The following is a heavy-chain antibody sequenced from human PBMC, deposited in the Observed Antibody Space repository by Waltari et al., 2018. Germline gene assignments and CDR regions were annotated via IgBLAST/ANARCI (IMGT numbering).Heavy chain of an antibody. CDR2: INPNSGGT. Sequence: QVQLVQSGAEVKKPGASVKVSCKASGYTFTGSYMHWVRQAPGQGLEWMGWINPNSGGTNYAQKFQGRVTMTRDTSISTAYMELSRLRSDDTAVYYCARNLRRIAAAGIYYFDYWGQGTLVTVSS. D-gene: IGHD6-13*01. V-gene: IGHV1-2*02. CDR1: GYTFTGSY. J-gene: IGHJ4*02. CDR3: ARNLRRIAAAGIYYFDY.